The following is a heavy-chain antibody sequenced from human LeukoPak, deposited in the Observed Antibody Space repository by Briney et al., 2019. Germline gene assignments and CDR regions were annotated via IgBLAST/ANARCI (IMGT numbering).Heavy chain of an antibody. CDR1: GFTFSTFG. CDR3: AKVNNYDDY. CDR2: ISPDGNNE. D-gene: IGHD1/OR15-1a*01. J-gene: IGHJ4*02. Sequence: GGSLRLSCAASGFTFSTFGIHWVRQAPGKGLEWVAAISPDGNNEYYTDSVKGRFTVSRDNSKNMIYLQMNSLRGEDSGVYYCAKVNNYDDYWGQGTLVTVFS. V-gene: IGHV3-30*18.